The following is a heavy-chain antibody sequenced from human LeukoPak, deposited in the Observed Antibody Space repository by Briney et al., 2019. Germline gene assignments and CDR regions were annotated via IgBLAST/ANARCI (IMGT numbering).Heavy chain of an antibody. Sequence: ASVKVSCKASGYTFTSYDINWVRQATGQGLEWMGWINPNSGGTNYAQKFQGRVTMTRDTSISTAYMELSRLRSDDTAVYYCASVIGYCSSTSCYSVGDYWGQGTLVTVSS. CDR1: GYTFTSYD. J-gene: IGHJ4*02. CDR2: INPNSGGT. D-gene: IGHD2-2*01. V-gene: IGHV1-2*02. CDR3: ASVIGYCSSTSCYSVGDY.